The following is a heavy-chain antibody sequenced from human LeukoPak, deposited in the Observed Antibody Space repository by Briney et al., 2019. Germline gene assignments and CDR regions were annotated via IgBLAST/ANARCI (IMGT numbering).Heavy chain of an antibody. CDR1: GFTFSNYA. J-gene: IGHJ4*02. CDR2: ISGSGGST. D-gene: IGHD3-16*01. V-gene: IGHV3-23*01. Sequence: GGSLRLSCAASGFTFSNYAMSWVRQAPGKGLEWVSTISGSGGSTYYADSVKGRFTVSRDNSKNTLYLHMNSLRAEDTAVYSCARGSDVFDNWGQGTLVPVSS. CDR3: ARGSDVFDN.